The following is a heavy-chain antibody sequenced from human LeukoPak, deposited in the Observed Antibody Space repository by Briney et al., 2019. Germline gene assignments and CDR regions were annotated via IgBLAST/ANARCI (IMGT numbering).Heavy chain of an antibody. CDR2: ISSSSSYI. CDR3: ARRRGRGWYDRDY. J-gene: IGHJ4*02. V-gene: IGHV3-21*01. CDR1: GFTFSSYS. D-gene: IGHD6-19*01. Sequence: TPAGSLRLSCAASGFTFSSYSMNWVRQAPGKGLEWVSSISSSSSYIYYADSVKGRFTISRDNAKNSLYLQVNSLRAEDTAVYYCARRRGRGWYDRDYWGQGTLVTVSS.